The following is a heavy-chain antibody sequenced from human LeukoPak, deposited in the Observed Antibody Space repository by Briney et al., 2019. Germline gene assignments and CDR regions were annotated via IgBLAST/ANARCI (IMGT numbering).Heavy chain of an antibody. Sequence: SETLSLTCTVSGVSISSNYWSWIRQPPGKRLEWIGYIYYSGSTNYNPSLKSRVTISLDTSKNQFSLKLSSVTAADTAVYCCARDGGYYDSSGYYWSDAFDIWGQGTMVTVSS. CDR1: GVSISSNY. D-gene: IGHD3-22*01. CDR3: ARDGGYYDSSGYYWSDAFDI. J-gene: IGHJ3*02. V-gene: IGHV4-59*01. CDR2: IYYSGST.